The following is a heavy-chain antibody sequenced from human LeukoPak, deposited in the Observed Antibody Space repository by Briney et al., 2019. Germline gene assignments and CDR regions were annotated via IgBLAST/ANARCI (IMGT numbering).Heavy chain of an antibody. J-gene: IGHJ6*04. CDR3: ARVTKQLVRYYYYCMDV. CDR2: IYYSGST. Sequence: PSETLSLTCTVSGGSLSSHYWSWIRQPPGRGLEWIGYIYYSGSTDYNPSLKSRVTISVDTSKTKFSLKLSSVTAADTAVYFCARVTKQLVRYYYYCMDVWGTGTTVTVSS. D-gene: IGHD6-13*01. V-gene: IGHV4-59*11. CDR1: GGSLSSHY.